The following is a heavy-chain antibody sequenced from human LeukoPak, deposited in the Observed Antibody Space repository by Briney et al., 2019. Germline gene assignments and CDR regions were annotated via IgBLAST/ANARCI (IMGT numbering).Heavy chain of an antibody. Sequence: ASVKVSCKASGYTFTSYAISWVRQAPGQGLEWMGRIIPILGIANYAQKFQGRVTITADKSTSTAYMELSSLRSEDTAVYYCAPSLGWGYFDYWGQGTLVTVSS. D-gene: IGHD7-27*01. J-gene: IGHJ4*02. CDR2: IIPILGIA. CDR3: APSLGWGYFDY. CDR1: GYTFTSYA. V-gene: IGHV1-69*04.